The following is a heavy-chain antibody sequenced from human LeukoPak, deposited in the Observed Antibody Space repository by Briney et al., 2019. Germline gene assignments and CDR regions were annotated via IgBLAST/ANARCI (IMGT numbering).Heavy chain of an antibody. CDR3: ATGAMVYDY. Sequence: ASVKVCCTVSGSTLTKISIDWVRQAPGKGLEWMGSLSPRDGETSHAQKVQGRFNMTADASTDTAYMEMSSLDSGDTAVYYCATGAMVYDYWGQGTLVIVSS. D-gene: IGHD3-10*01. V-gene: IGHV1-24*01. J-gene: IGHJ4*02. CDR2: LSPRDGET. CDR1: GSTLTKIS.